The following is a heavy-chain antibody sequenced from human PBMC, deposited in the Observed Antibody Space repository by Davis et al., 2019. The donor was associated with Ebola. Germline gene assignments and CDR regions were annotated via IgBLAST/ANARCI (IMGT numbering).Heavy chain of an antibody. CDR3: ARDLATSSGAHFFYFGMDV. J-gene: IGHJ6*04. D-gene: IGHD3-10*01. Sequence: SVTVSCKASGYSFTSYGISWVRQAPGQGLEWMGWISGYEDNTNYAPRFQGRITLTKDRATSTVYMELRSLTSDDTAVYYCARDLATSSGAHFFYFGMDVWGEGTSVAVSS. V-gene: IGHV1-18*01. CDR2: ISGYEDNT. CDR1: GYSFTSYG.